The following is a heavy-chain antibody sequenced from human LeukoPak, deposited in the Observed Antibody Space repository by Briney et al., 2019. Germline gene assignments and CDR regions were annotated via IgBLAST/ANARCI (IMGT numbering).Heavy chain of an antibody. CDR3: AKGGLVHRFDP. J-gene: IGHJ5*02. V-gene: IGHV3-23*01. CDR2: ISGSGDNT. CDR1: GFTFSSYA. Sequence: PGGSLRLSCAASGFTFSSYAMSWVRQAPGKGLEWVSGISGSGDNTYYADSVKGRFTISGDNSKNTLYLQMNSLRADDTAVYYCAKGGLVHRFDPWGQGTLVTVSS.